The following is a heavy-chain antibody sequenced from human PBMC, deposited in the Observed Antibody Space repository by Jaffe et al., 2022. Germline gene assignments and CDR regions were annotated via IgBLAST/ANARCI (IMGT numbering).Heavy chain of an antibody. Sequence: QVQLVQSGAEVKKPGASVKVSCKASGYTFTSYYMHWVRQAPGQGLEWMGIINPSGGSTSYAQKFQGRVTMTRDTSTSTVYMELSSLRSEDTAVYYCARGPSSFAVVDKTLVSSFDYWGQGTLVTVSS. CDR1: GYTFTSYY. CDR3: ARGPSSFAVVDKTLVSSFDY. J-gene: IGHJ4*02. D-gene: IGHD3-3*01. V-gene: IGHV1-46*01. CDR2: INPSGGST.